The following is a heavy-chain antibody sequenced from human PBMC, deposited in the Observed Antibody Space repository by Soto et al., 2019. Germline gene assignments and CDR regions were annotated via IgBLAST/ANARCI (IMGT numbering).Heavy chain of an antibody. Sequence: QVQLVQSGAAVKKPGASVKVSCKASGYTFTSYYMHWVRQAPGQGLEWMGIINPSGGSTSYAQKFQGRVTMTRDTSTSTVYMELSSLRSEDTAVYYCARDPQYYDDSSGDYSYFDYWGQGTLVTVSS. V-gene: IGHV1-46*01. D-gene: IGHD3-22*01. CDR1: GYTFTSYY. CDR2: INPSGGST. CDR3: ARDPQYYDDSSGDYSYFDY. J-gene: IGHJ4*02.